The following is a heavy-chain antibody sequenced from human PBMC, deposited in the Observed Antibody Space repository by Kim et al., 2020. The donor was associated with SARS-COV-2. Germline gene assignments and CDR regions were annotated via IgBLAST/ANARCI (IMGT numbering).Heavy chain of an antibody. CDR3: AKGERREWLLRLEYFQH. V-gene: IGHV3-30*18. D-gene: IGHD3-3*01. J-gene: IGHJ1*01. Sequence: GGSLRLSCAASGFTFSSYGMHWVRQAPGKGLEWVAVISYDGSNKYYADSVKGRFTISRDNSKNTLYLQMNSLRAEDTAVYYCAKGERREWLLRLEYFQHWDQGTRIHVSS. CDR1: GFTFSSYG. CDR2: ISYDGSNK.